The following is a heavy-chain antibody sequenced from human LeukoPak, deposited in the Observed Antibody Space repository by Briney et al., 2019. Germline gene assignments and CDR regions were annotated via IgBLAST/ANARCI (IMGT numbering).Heavy chain of an antibody. J-gene: IGHJ6*02. CDR2: IYHSGST. Sequence: PSETLSLTCAVSGGSISSGGYSWSWIRQPPGKGLEWIGYIYHSGSTYYNPSLKSRVTISVDRSKNQFSLKLSSVTAADTAVYYCARGGPYYDFWSRPYYYYGMDVWGQGTTVTVSS. V-gene: IGHV4-30-2*01. D-gene: IGHD3-3*01. CDR1: GGSISSGGYS. CDR3: ARGGPYYDFWSRPYYYYGMDV.